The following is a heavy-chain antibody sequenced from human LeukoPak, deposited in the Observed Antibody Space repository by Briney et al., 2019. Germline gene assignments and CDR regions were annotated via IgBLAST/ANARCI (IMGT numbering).Heavy chain of an antibody. V-gene: IGHV3-53*01. D-gene: IGHD3-22*01. CDR1: GFTVSSNY. CDR3: ARAYDSSGYPD. J-gene: IGHJ4*02. CDR2: IYSGGST. Sequence: GGSLRLSCAASGFTVSSNYMSWLRQAPGKGLEGVSVIYSGGSTYYADSVKGRFTISRDNSKNTLYLQMNSLRAEDTAVYYCARAYDSSGYPDWGQGTLVTASS.